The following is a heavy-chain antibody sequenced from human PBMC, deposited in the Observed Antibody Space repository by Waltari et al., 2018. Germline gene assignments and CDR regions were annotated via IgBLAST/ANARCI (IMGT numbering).Heavy chain of an antibody. CDR2: VNPNSGNT. CDR3: ARAAAPGKGAHWFDP. J-gene: IGHJ5*02. V-gene: IGHV1-8*01. Sequence: QVQLVQSAAEARKPAASLTASCNASGHSFTTYDITWVRQATGQGPEWMGWVNPNSGNTGYGQKFQDRLIMTTDTSMTTAYMELINLTSEDTAIYYCARAAAPGKGAHWFDPWGQGTLVIVSS. D-gene: IGHD3-16*01. CDR1: GHSFTTYD.